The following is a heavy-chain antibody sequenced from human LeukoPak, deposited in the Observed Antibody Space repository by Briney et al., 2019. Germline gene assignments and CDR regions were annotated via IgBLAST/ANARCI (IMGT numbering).Heavy chain of an antibody. J-gene: IGHJ6*03. D-gene: IGHD4-17*01. V-gene: IGHV7-4-1*02. CDR2: INTNTGYP. CDR3: AREVKSRDYGDYGLRYFYYMDV. CDR1: GYTFSRYG. Sequence: GASVKVSCKASGYTFSRYGLNWLRQAPGQGLEWMGRINTNTGYPTYAQGFAGRFVLSLDASVSTAFMQITSLKAEDTAVYYCAREVKSRDYGDYGLRYFYYMDVWGEGTTVTVSS.